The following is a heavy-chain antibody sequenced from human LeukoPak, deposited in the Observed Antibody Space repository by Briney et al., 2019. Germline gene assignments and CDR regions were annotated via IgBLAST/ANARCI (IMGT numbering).Heavy chain of an antibody. J-gene: IGHJ4*02. CDR2: IYSGGRT. CDR3: ARSRYYGSGSYF. Sequence: GGSLRLSCAASGFTVSSNYMSWVRQAPGKGLEWVSAIYSGGRTYYADSVKGRFTISRDNSNNTLYLQMNSLRAEHTAVSDCARSRYYGSGSYFWGQGTLVTVSS. D-gene: IGHD3-10*01. CDR1: GFTVSSNY. V-gene: IGHV3-66*01.